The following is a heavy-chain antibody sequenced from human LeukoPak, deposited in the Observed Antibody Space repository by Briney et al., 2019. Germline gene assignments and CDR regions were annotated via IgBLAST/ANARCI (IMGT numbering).Heavy chain of an antibody. V-gene: IGHV4-31*03. J-gene: IGHJ5*02. CDR2: IYYSGST. CDR3: ASRYSYGYWFDP. Sequence: SQTLSLSCTVSGGSISSGGYYWSWIRQHPGKGLEWIGYIYYSGSTYYNPSLKSRVTISVDTSKNQFSLKLSSVTAADTAVYYCASRYSYGYWFDPWGQRTLVTVSS. D-gene: IGHD5-18*01. CDR1: GGSISSGGYY.